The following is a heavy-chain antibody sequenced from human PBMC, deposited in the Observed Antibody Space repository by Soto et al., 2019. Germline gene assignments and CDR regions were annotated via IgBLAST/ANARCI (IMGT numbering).Heavy chain of an antibody. J-gene: IGHJ4*02. D-gene: IGHD2-15*01. CDR1: GGTFSSYA. CDR2: IIPIFGTA. Sequence: QVQLVQSGAEVKKPGSSVKVSCKASGGTFSSYAISWVRQAPGQGLEWMGGIIPIFGTASYAQKLQGRVKITADESTSTAYMELSSVRSEDTAVYYCASCSGGSCWNFWGQGTLVTVAS. CDR3: ASCSGGSCWNF. V-gene: IGHV1-69*12.